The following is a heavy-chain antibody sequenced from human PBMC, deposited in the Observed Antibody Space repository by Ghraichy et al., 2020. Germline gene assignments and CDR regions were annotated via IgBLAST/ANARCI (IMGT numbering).Heavy chain of an antibody. CDR3: AKGSLGYCSGGSCDYDAFDT. CDR1: GFTFSSYA. CDR2: ISGSGGST. V-gene: IGHV3-23*01. D-gene: IGHD2-15*01. J-gene: IGHJ3*02. Sequence: ESLNISCAASGFTFSSYAMSWVRQAPGKGLEWVSAISGSGGSTYYADSVKGRFTISRDNSKNTLYLQMNSLRAEDTAVYYCAKGSLGYCSGGSCDYDAFDTWGQGTMVTVSS.